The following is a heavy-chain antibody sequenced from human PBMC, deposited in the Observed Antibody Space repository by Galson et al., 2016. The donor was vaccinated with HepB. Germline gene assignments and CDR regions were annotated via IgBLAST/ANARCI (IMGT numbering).Heavy chain of an antibody. V-gene: IGHV3-30*18. Sequence: SLRLSCAASGFTFSQRGMHWVRRAPGKGLEWVAADSMDGRRKFYADSVKGRFTISRDNSNNMLFLQMSSLRVDDTAVYYCAKRHEYCPPVGCSVDYWGQGTLVSVSS. CDR1: GFTFSQRG. J-gene: IGHJ4*02. CDR3: AKRHEYCPPVGCSVDY. CDR2: DSMDGRRK. D-gene: IGHD2/OR15-2a*01.